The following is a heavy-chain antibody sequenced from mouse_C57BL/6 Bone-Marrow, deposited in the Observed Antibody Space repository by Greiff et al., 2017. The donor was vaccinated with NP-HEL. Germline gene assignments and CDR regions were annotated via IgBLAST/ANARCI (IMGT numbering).Heavy chain of an antibody. CDR1: GFNIKNTY. D-gene: IGHD2-1*01. Sequence: VQLKQSVAELVRPGASVKLSCTASGFNIKNTYMHWVKQRPEQGLEWIGRIDPANGNTKYAPKFQGKATITADTSSNTAYLQLSSLTSEDTAIYYCARRIYYGNSRYAMDYWGQGTSVTVSS. CDR3: ARRIYYGNSRYAMDY. V-gene: IGHV14-3*01. J-gene: IGHJ4*01. CDR2: IDPANGNT.